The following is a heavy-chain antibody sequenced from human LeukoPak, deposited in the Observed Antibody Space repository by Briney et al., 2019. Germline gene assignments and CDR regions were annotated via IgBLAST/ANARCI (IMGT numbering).Heavy chain of an antibody. D-gene: IGHD5-18*01. J-gene: IGHJ4*02. CDR2: INPNSGGT. V-gene: IGHV1-2*02. Sequence: ASVKVSCKASGYTFTDYRYYMHRVRQPPRQGLEWLGWINPNSGGTHYAQKFQGRVTMTRDTSISTAYMELRRLRSDDTAVYYCTQHLDGQLWIFDYWGQGTVVTVSS. CDR3: TQHLDGQLWIFDY. CDR1: GYTFTDYRYY.